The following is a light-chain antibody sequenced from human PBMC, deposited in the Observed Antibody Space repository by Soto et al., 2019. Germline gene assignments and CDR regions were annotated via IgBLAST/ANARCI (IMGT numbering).Light chain of an antibody. CDR3: SSFTSNRIYV. V-gene: IGLV2-8*01. J-gene: IGLJ1*01. Sequence: QSVLRQPPSTCGSPGQSVTISCTGTSSDIGVYDFVSWYQQHPGKAPKVIIYQVNKRPSGVPDRFSASKSGLTASLTISGLQTEDEADYYCSSFTSNRIYVFGPGTKV. CDR1: SSDIGVYDF. CDR2: QVN.